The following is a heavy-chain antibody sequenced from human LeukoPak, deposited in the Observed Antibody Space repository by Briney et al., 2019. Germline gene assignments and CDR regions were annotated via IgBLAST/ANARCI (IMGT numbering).Heavy chain of an antibody. CDR1: GGSISSGSYY. Sequence: SETLSLTCTVSGGSISSGSYYWSWIRQPAGKGLEWIGRIYTSGSTNYNPSLKSRVTISVDTSENQFSLKLSSVTAADTAVYYCARVVRSGIYLGWFDPWGQGTLVTVSS. CDR2: IYTSGST. J-gene: IGHJ5*02. V-gene: IGHV4-61*02. CDR3: ARVVRSGIYLGWFDP. D-gene: IGHD1-26*01.